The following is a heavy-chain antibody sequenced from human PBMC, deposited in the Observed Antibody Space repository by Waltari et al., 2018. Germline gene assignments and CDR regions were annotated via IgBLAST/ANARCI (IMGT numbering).Heavy chain of an antibody. J-gene: IGHJ4*02. D-gene: IGHD6-13*01. CDR1: GYTFTSYY. CDR2: INPIGGST. CDR3: ARDERSAAGTYFDY. Sequence: QVQLVQSGAEVKKPGASVKVSCKASGYTFTSYYMHWVRQAPGQGLDGMGRINPIGGSTSYAQKFQGRVTMTRDTSTSTVYMELSSLRSEDTAVYYCARDERSAAGTYFDYWGQGTLVTVSS. V-gene: IGHV1-46*01.